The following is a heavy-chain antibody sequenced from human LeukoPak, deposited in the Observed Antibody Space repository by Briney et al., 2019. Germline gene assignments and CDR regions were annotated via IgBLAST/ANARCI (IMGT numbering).Heavy chain of an antibody. D-gene: IGHD3-22*01. CDR1: GFIFSSYA. V-gene: IGHV3-23*01. J-gene: IGHJ4*02. CDR2: ISGSGGST. Sequence: PGGSLRLSCTASGFIFSSYAMSWVRQAPGKGLEWVSAISGSGGSTYYADSVKGRFTISRDNSKNTLYLQMNSLRAEDTAVYYCAKDLEYYYDSSGYYSFDYWGQGTLVTVSS. CDR3: AKDLEYYYDSSGYYSFDY.